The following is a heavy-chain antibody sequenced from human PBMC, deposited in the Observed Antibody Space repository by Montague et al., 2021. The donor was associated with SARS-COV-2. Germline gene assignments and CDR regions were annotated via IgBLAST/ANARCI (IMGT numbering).Heavy chain of an antibody. Sequence: TLSLTCTVSGGSINSGGYYWSWIRQHPGKGLEWIGYIYYSGSTYYNPSLKSRVTISVDTSKNQFSLKLSSVTAADTAVYYCASTYGGNLGYYYYYMDVWGEGTTVTVSS. J-gene: IGHJ6*03. CDR2: IYYSGST. CDR1: GGSINSGGYY. V-gene: IGHV4-31*03. CDR3: ASTYGGNLGYYYYYMDV. D-gene: IGHD4-23*01.